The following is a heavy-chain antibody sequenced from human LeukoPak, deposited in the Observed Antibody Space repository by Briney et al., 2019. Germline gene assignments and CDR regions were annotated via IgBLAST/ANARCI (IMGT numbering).Heavy chain of an antibody. V-gene: IGHV4-34*01. CDR3: ASGKMTISRKWIVVPGPIDY. Sequence: PSETLSLTCAVYGGSFSDYYWSWIRQPPGKGLEWIGEINDPGSTNYNPSLKSRVTISVDTSKNQFSLELTSVTAADTAVYYCASGKMTISRKWIVVPGPIDYWGQGTLVTVSS. CDR1: GGSFSDYY. CDR2: INDPGST. J-gene: IGHJ4*02. D-gene: IGHD3-22*01.